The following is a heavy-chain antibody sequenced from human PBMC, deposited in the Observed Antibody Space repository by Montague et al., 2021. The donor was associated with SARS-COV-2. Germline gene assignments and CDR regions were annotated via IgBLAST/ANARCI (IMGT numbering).Heavy chain of an antibody. CDR3: ARDRDSSGWFDY. J-gene: IGHJ4*02. D-gene: IGHD6-19*01. CDR2: ISSSSSYI. CDR1: GFTFSSYS. Sequence: SLRLSCAASGFTFSSYSMNWVRQAPGKGLEWVSSISSSSSYIYYADSVKGRFTISRDNAKNSLYLQMNSLRAEDTAVYYCARDRDSSGWFDYWGRGTLVTVSS. V-gene: IGHV3-21*01.